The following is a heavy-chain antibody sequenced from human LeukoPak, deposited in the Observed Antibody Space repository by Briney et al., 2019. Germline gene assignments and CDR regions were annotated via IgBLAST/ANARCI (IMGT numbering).Heavy chain of an antibody. CDR2: IIPIFGTA. Sequence: GSSVKVSCKGSGGTFSSYAISWVRQAPGQGLEWMGGIIPIFGTANYAQKFQGRVTITADESTSTAYMELSSLRSEDTAVYYCARDLDYSGSYSNAFDIWGQGTMVTVSS. V-gene: IGHV1-69*01. D-gene: IGHD1-26*01. CDR1: GGTFSSYA. CDR3: ARDLDYSGSYSNAFDI. J-gene: IGHJ3*02.